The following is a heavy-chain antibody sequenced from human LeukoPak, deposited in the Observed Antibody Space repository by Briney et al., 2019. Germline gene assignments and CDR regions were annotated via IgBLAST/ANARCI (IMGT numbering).Heavy chain of an antibody. CDR3: ARDNIVVVPAAISDY. CDR1: GYTFTSYG. CDR2: ISAYNGNT. J-gene: IGHJ4*02. V-gene: IGHV1-18*01. Sequence: ASVKVSCKASGYTFTSYGISWVRQAPGQGLEWRGWISAYNGNTNYAQKLQGRVTMTTDTSTSTAYMELRSLRSDDTAVYYCARDNIVVVPAAISDYWGQGTLVTVSS. D-gene: IGHD2-2*01.